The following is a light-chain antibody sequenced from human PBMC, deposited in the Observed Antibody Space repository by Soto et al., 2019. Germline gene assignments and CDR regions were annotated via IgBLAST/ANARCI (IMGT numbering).Light chain of an antibody. CDR1: SSNIGAGYD. CDR2: GNS. Sequence: QSVLTQPPSVSGAPGQRVTISCTGSSSNIGAGYDVHWYQQLPGTAPKLLIYGNSNRPSGVPDRFSGSKSGTSASLAITGLQAEDEAHYYCQSYGSSPSRLVVSGGGTRLTV. CDR3: QSYGSSPSRLVV. J-gene: IGLJ2*01. V-gene: IGLV1-40*01.